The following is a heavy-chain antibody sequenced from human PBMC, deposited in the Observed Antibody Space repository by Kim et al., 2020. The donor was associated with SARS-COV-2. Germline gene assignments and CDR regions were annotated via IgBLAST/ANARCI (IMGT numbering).Heavy chain of an antibody. D-gene: IGHD2-2*01. V-gene: IGHV1-18*01. CDR1: GYTFTSYG. Sequence: ASVKVSCKASGYTFTSYGISWVRQAPGQGLEWMGWISAYNGNTNYAQKLQGRVTMTTDTSTSTAYMELRSLRSDDTAVYYCAKQVPGYYYYGMDVWGQGTTVTVSS. J-gene: IGHJ6*02. CDR3: AKQVPGYYYYGMDV. CDR2: ISAYNGNT.